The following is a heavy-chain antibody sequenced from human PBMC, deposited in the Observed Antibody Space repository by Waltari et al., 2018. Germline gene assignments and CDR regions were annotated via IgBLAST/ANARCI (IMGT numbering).Heavy chain of an antibody. CDR2: IYHSGST. CDR1: GYSISSGYY. D-gene: IGHD2-21*01. Sequence: QVQLQESGPGLVKPSETLSLTCTVSGYSISSGYYWGWIRQPPGKGLEWIGSIYHSGSTYYNPSLKSRVTISVDTSKNQFSLKLSSVTAADTAVYYCAGHALCSGDCHPPYWYFDLWGRGTLVTVSS. V-gene: IGHV4-38-2*02. CDR3: AGHALCSGDCHPPYWYFDL. J-gene: IGHJ2*01.